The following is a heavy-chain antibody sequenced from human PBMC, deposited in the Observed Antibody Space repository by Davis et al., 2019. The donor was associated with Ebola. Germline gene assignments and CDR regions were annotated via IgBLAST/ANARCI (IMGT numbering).Heavy chain of an antibody. CDR1: GFTFSSYS. D-gene: IGHD3-22*01. CDR3: ARSFLVWSPDSSGYYYSYYYYGMDV. J-gene: IGHJ6*04. V-gene: IGHV3-21*01. CDR2: ISSSSSYI. Sequence: GGSLRLSCAASGFTFSSYSMSWVRQAPGKGLEWVSSISSSSSYIYYADSVKGRFTISRDNAKNSLYLQMNSLRAEDTAVYYCARSFLVWSPDSSGYYYSYYYYGMDVWGKGTTVTVSS.